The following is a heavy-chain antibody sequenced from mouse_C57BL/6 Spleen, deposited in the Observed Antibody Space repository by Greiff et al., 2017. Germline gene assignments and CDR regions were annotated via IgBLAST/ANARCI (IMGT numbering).Heavy chain of an antibody. CDR3: APYYYGSSYNFDY. Sequence: VQLQQPGAELVKPGASVKLSCKASGYTFTSYWMQWVKQRPGQGLEWIGEIDPSDSYTNYNQKFKGKATLTVDTSSSTAYMQLSSLTSEDSAVYYCAPYYYGSSYNFDYWGQGTTLTVSS. CDR2: IDPSDSYT. D-gene: IGHD1-1*01. CDR1: GYTFTSYW. J-gene: IGHJ2*01. V-gene: IGHV1-50*01.